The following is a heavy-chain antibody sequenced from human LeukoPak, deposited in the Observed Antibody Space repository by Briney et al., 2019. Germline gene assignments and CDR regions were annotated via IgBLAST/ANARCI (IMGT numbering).Heavy chain of an antibody. Sequence: GASVKVSCKASGYTFTGYYMHWVRQAPGQGLEWMGWINPNSGGTNYAQKFQGRVTMTRDTSISPAYMELSRLRSDDTAVYYCARDYYGSGSYYKGTYAFDIWGQGTMVTVSS. CDR2: INPNSGGT. CDR3: ARDYYGSGSYYKGTYAFDI. D-gene: IGHD3-10*01. V-gene: IGHV1-2*02. J-gene: IGHJ3*02. CDR1: GYTFTGYY.